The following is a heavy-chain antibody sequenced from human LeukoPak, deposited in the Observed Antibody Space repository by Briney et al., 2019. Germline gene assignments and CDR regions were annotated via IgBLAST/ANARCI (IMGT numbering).Heavy chain of an antibody. CDR3: AKGRVTYDY. V-gene: IGHV3-7*01. CDR2: IKPDGSEK. CDR1: AFTFSDYW. Sequence: GGSLRLSCAASAFTFSDYWMSWVRQAPGKGLEWVASIKPDGSEKYYVDSVKGRFTISRDHAKNSLYLQMNSLRAEDTAVYYCAKGRVTYDYWGQGTLVTVSS. J-gene: IGHJ4*02. D-gene: IGHD4-11*01.